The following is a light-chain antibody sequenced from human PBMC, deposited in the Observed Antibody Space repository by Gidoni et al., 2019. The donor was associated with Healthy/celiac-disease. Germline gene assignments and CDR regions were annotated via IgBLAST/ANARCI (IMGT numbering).Light chain of an antibody. CDR2: EAS. V-gene: IGKV1-33*01. CDR3: QQYDNHPRT. J-gene: IGKJ4*01. CDR1: QDISNY. Sequence: IQMTQSPSSLSASVGARVTITCHASQDISNYLHWYQQKPGKAPKLLIYEASNLETGVPSRFSGSGSGTDITFTISSLQTEDIATYYCQQYDNHPRTFGGGTKVEIK.